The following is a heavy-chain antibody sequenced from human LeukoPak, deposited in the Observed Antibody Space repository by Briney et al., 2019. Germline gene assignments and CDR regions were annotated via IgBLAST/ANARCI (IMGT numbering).Heavy chain of an antibody. Sequence: SETLSLTCTVSGGSISSGSFYWGWIRQPPGKGLEWIGSIYYRGSTFYNPSLTSRVTISVDTSKNQFSLKVSSATAADTAVYYCARAFADTFDIWGQGTMVTVSS. CDR2: IYYRGST. V-gene: IGHV4-39*07. J-gene: IGHJ3*02. CDR1: GGSISSGSFY. CDR3: ARAFADTFDI.